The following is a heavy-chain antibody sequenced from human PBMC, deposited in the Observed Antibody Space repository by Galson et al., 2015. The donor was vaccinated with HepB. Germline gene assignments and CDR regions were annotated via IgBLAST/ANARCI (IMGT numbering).Heavy chain of an antibody. V-gene: IGHV7-4-1*02. D-gene: IGHD5-12*01. Sequence: SVKVSCKASGYTFTSYAMNWVRQAPGQGLEWMGWINTNTGNPTYAQGFTGRFVFSLDTSVSTTYLQISSLKAEDTAVYYCARDHSGYDYSWIFDSGWTADVFDIWGQGTMVTVSS. CDR3: ARDHSGYDYSWIFDSGWTADVFDI. CDR2: INTNTGNP. CDR1: GYTFTSYA. J-gene: IGHJ3*02.